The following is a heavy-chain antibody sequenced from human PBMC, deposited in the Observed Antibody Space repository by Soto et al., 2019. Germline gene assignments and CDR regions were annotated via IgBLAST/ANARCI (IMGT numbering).Heavy chain of an antibody. D-gene: IGHD2-21*01. CDR3: ASGLSGDKVDQ. J-gene: IGHJ4*02. CDR2: IYDSGNT. CDR1: GGSISDGAYY. Sequence: QVQLQESGPGLVKPSQTLSLTCTVSGGSISDGAYYWSWIRQPPGKGLEWIGHIYDSGNTYNNPSRTSRLTISVDPSTNHVSMNLNSVTAADTAVYYCASGLSGDKVDQWGQGTLVTVSS. V-gene: IGHV4-30-4*01.